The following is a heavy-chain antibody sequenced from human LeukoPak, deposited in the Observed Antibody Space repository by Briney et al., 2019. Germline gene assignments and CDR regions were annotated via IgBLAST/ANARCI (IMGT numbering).Heavy chain of an antibody. Sequence: GGSLRLSCAASGFTFSSYWMSWVRQAPGKELEWVANIKQDGSEKYYVDSVKGRFTISRDNAKNSLYLQMNSLRAEDTAVYYCARDPRYCSGGSCYFGYFDYWGQGTLVTVSS. CDR2: IKQDGSEK. V-gene: IGHV3-7*01. CDR1: GFTFSSYW. CDR3: ARDPRYCSGGSCYFGYFDY. J-gene: IGHJ4*02. D-gene: IGHD2-15*01.